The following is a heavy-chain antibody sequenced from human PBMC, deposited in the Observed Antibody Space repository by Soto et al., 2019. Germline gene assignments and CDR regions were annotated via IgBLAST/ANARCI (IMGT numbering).Heavy chain of an antibody. CDR3: AVVDSTGNWFDP. J-gene: IGHJ5*02. Sequence: LETLPHTCTVSGGSISSSDFCWGWLRQTPGKGLEFIGSMYYSGTTYYNPSLKSRVTISVDTSKNQFTLKLISVTAADTAVYYCAVVDSTGNWFDPWGEGALLTVSS. V-gene: IGHV4-39*01. D-gene: IGHD6-25*01. CDR2: MYYSGTT. CDR1: GGSISSSDFC.